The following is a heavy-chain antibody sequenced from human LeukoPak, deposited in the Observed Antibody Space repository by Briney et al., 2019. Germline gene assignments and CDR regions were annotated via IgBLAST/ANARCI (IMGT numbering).Heavy chain of an antibody. J-gene: IGHJ6*03. CDR1: AGSFPNY. D-gene: IGHD2-21*01. CDR2: IYDSGNT. CDR3: ATVGVVVPTSMNYYYMHI. Sequence: SETLSLTCTMSAGSFPNYWSWVRQPPGKGREWIAYIYDSGNTIYNASLESRVTASIDRSRKQISLQMSFVTAADTAVYHCATVGVVVPTSMNYYYMHIWGKGTTVTVSS. V-gene: IGHV4-59*01.